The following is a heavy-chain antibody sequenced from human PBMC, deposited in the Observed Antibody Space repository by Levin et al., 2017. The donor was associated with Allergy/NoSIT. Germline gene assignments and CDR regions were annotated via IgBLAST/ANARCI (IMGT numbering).Heavy chain of an antibody. CDR2: IYYSGST. Sequence: PSETLSLTCTVSGGSISSSSYYWGWIRQPPGTGLEWIGSIYYSGSTYYNPSLKSRVTISVDTSKNQFSLKLSSVTAADTAVYYCARHGGGPWFGEMGFDYWGQGTLVTVSS. V-gene: IGHV4-39*01. CDR1: GGSISSSSYY. D-gene: IGHD3-10*01. J-gene: IGHJ4*02. CDR3: ARHGGGPWFGEMGFDY.